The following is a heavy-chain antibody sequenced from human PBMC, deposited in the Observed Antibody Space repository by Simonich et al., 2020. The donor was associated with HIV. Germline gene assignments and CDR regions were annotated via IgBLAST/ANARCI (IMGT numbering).Heavy chain of an antibody. Sequence: QMQLVQSGPEVKKPGTSVKVSCKASGFTFSSSAMQWVRQARGQRLEWIGGIVVGSGNTNYAQKCQERVTITRDMSTSTAYMELSSLRSEDTAVYYCASVRYGSGSYYSDYWGQGTLVTVSS. CDR1: GFTFSSSA. V-gene: IGHV1-58*02. CDR2: IVVGSGNT. D-gene: IGHD3-10*01. J-gene: IGHJ4*02. CDR3: ASVRYGSGSYYSDY.